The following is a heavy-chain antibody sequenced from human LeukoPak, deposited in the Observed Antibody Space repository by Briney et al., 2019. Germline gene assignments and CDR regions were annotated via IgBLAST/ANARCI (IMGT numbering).Heavy chain of an antibody. J-gene: IGHJ4*02. V-gene: IGHV3-15*01. D-gene: IGHD3-16*02. CDR2: IKSKTDGGTT. Sequence: GGSLRLSCAASGFTFSNAWMSWVRQAPGKGLEWVGRIKSKTDGGTTDYAAPVKGRFTISRDDPKNTLYLQMNSLKTEDTAVYYCTTLQTVLRLGELSFDYWGQGTLVTVSS. CDR3: TTLQTVLRLGELSFDY. CDR1: GFTFSNAW.